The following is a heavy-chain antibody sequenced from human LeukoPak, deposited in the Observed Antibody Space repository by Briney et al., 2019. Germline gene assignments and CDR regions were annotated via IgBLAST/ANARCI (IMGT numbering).Heavy chain of an antibody. J-gene: IGHJ4*02. V-gene: IGHV3-21*01. CDR2: ISSSSSYI. CDR3: ARVSGYEGEIDY. Sequence: PGGSLRLSCAASGFTFNTKAMNWVRQAPGKGLEWVSSISSSSSYIYYADSVKGRFTISRDNAKNSLYLQMNSLRAEDTAVYYCARVSGYEGEIDYWGQGTLVTVSS. CDR1: GFTFNTKA. D-gene: IGHD5-12*01.